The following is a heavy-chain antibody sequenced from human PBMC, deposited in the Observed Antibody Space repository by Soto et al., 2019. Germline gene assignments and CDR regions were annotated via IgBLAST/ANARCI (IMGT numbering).Heavy chain of an antibody. Sequence: QVQLQESGPGLVKPSQTLSLTCTVSGGSISSGGYYWSWIRQHPGKGLEWIGYIYYSGSTYYNPSXXSRVTISVDTXXNXFXXKLSSVTAADTAVYYCARDQAYDFWSGLHYYGMDVWGQGTTVTVSS. D-gene: IGHD3-3*01. CDR1: GGSISSGGYY. CDR3: ARDQAYDFWSGLHYYGMDV. CDR2: IYYSGST. V-gene: IGHV4-31*03. J-gene: IGHJ6*02.